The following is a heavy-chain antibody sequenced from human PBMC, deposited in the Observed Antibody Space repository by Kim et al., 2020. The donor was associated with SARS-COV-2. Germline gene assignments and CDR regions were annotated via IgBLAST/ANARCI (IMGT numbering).Heavy chain of an antibody. Sequence: SETLSLPCTVSGVSISSFYWSWIRQAPGKGPEWLGYIYYTGGTNSNPSLKSRVTISVDTSKNQFSLTLTSVTAAYTAVYYCGSGSSSTYGMDVWGLGTTVTVSS. CDR1: GVSISSFY. J-gene: IGHJ6*02. CDR2: IYYTGGT. CDR3: GSGSSSTYGMDV. V-gene: IGHV4-59*08. D-gene: IGHD2-2*01.